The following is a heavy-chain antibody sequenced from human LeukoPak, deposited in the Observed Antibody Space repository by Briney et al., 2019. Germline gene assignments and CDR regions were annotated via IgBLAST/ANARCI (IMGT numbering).Heavy chain of an antibody. V-gene: IGHV3-33*01. CDR2: IWYDGSNK. Sequence: GGSLRLSCAASGFTFSTYVMHWVRQAPGKGLEWVAVIWYDGSNKYYADSVKGRFTISRDNSKNTLDLQMNSLRAEDTAVYYCARDRMALFDCWGQGTLVTVSS. CDR1: GFTFSTYV. CDR3: ARDRMALFDC. D-gene: IGHD2-8*01. J-gene: IGHJ4*02.